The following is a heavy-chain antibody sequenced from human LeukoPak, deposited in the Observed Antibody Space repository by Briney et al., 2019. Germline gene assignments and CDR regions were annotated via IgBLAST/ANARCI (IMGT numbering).Heavy chain of an antibody. CDR2: IYTSGST. J-gene: IGHJ4*02. D-gene: IGHD3-22*01. CDR1: GGSISSYY. V-gene: IGHV4-4*07. Sequence: SETLSLTCTVSGGSISSYYWSWIRQPAGKGLEWIGRIYTSGSTNYNPSLKSRVTMSVDTSKNQFSLKLSSVTAADTAVYYCARQYYYDSSGYYGEDYFDYWGQGTLVTVSS. CDR3: ARQYYYDSSGYYGEDYFDY.